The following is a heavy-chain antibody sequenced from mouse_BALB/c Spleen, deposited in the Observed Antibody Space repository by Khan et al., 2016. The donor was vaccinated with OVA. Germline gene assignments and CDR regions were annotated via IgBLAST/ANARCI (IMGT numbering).Heavy chain of an antibody. CDR2: ISYSGST. D-gene: IGHD1-1*01. CDR3: ARKNYYGYAVDY. Sequence: EVQLVESGPGLVKPSQSLSLTCTVTGYSITSNYAWNWIRQFPGNKLEWMGYISYSGSTSYNPSLKNRISITRDTSENQFFLQLNSVTTEDTATYYCARKNYYGYAVDYWGQGTSVTVSS. V-gene: IGHV3-2*02. CDR1: GYSITSNYA. J-gene: IGHJ4*01.